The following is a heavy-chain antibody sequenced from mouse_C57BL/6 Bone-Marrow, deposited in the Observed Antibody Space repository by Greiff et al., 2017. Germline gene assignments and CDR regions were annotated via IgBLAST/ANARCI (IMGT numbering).Heavy chain of an antibody. CDR1: GYTFTDYN. J-gene: IGHJ2*01. Sequence: VQLQQSGPELVKPGASVKIPCKASGYTFTDYNMDWVKQSHGKSLEWIGDINPNNGGTISNQKFKGKATLTVAKSSSTAYMELRSLTSEDTAVYYCARYGYYGGYFDYWGQGTTLTVSS. CDR3: ARYGYYGGYFDY. D-gene: IGHD2-3*01. V-gene: IGHV1-18*01. CDR2: INPNNGGT.